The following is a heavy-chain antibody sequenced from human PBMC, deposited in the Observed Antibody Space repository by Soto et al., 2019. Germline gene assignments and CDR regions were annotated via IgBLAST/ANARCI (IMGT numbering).Heavy chain of an antibody. J-gene: IGHJ3*02. CDR3: ARPRDGAAFDAYDI. CDR2: IIPLFFTT. D-gene: IGHD3-3*02. Sequence: QGQLVQSGAELKKPGSSVKVSCKASGGTFSSHTINWMRQAPGQGLEWMGGIIPLFFTTNYAQKFQGRVTITADESTSTTYMDLTSLRSEDTAVYYCARPRDGAAFDAYDIWGQGTMVTVSS. CDR1: GGTFSSHT. V-gene: IGHV1-69*12.